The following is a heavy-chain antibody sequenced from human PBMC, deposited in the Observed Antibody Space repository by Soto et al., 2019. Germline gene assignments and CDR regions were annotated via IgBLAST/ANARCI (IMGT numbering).Heavy chain of an antibody. CDR3: ASSRNGALPASINI. D-gene: IGHD4-17*01. V-gene: IGHV3-30-3*01. CDR2: ISRDGSST. CDR1: GFTFSRYA. Sequence: GGSLRLSCEGSGFTFSRYAMHWVRQAPGGGLEWVAVISRDGSSTYYGDSVKGRFTVSRDNAKNSVLLSMTSLRADDTAVFYCASSRNGALPASINIWGQGTLVTVSS. J-gene: IGHJ1*01.